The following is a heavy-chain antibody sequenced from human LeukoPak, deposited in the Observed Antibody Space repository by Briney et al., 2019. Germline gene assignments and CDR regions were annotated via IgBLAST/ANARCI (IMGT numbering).Heavy chain of an antibody. CDR2: VSYDGSNK. D-gene: IGHD3-9*01. V-gene: IGHV3-30-3*01. CDR3: ARVGDILTGYYRSPLDY. J-gene: IGHJ4*02. Sequence: GGSLRLSCAASGFTFSSYAMHWVRQAPGRGLEWAAVVSYDGSNKYYAAPVQGRFTISRDNSKNTLYMQMNSLRAEDTAVYYCARVGDILTGYYRSPLDYWGQGTLVTVSS. CDR1: GFTFSSYA.